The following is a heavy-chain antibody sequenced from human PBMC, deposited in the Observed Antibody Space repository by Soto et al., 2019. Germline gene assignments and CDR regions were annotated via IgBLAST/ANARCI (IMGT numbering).Heavy chain of an antibody. CDR1: GGSFSGYF. J-gene: IGHJ4*02. CDR3: ARGTTE. Sequence: QVQLQKWGAGLLKPSETLSLTCAVYGGSFSGYFWSWIRQTPGKGLEWIGEIDHSGRTKYTPSLKSRVSISVDTSKNQFSLRLSSVTAADTALYYCARGTTEWGQGTLVTVSS. CDR2: IDHSGRT. D-gene: IGHD1-1*01. V-gene: IGHV4-34*01.